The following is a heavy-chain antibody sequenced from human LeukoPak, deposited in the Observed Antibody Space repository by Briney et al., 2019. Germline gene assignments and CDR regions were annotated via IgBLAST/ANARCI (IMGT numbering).Heavy chain of an antibody. J-gene: IGHJ3*02. Sequence: GGSLRLSCAASGFTFSTYSMNWVRQAPGQGLEWVSSITSSSGNIYYADSVKGRFSMSRDNAKNSLYLQMNSLRAEDRGGYYCAKKVADLNEVAFDIWGRGTMVTVSS. CDR1: GFTFSTYS. D-gene: IGHD2-15*01. CDR3: AKKVADLNEVAFDI. CDR2: ITSSSGNI. V-gene: IGHV3-21*01.